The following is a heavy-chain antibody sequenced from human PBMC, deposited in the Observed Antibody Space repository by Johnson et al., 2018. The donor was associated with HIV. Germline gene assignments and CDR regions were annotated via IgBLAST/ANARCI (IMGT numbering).Heavy chain of an antibody. V-gene: IGHV3-33*08. D-gene: IGHD3-3*01. CDR2: ISFDGNLK. Sequence: VQLVESGGGLVQPGGSLTLSCVGSGLSFSNFGIHWVRQAPGKGPEWVAVISFDGNLKKYADSVQGRFTISRDNSKNTLYLQMNSLRAEDTAVYYCARGSITIFGGLDAFDIWGQGTMVTVSS. CDR3: ARGSITIFGGLDAFDI. J-gene: IGHJ3*02. CDR1: GLSFSNFG.